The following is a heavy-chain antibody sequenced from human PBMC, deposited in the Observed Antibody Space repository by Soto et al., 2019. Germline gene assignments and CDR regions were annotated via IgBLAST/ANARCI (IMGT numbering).Heavy chain of an antibody. CDR2: ISYDGSNK. CDR1: GFTFSSYA. CDR3: ARVLRFLEWLFPLAY. D-gene: IGHD3-3*01. J-gene: IGHJ4*02. Sequence: GGSLRLSCAASGFTFSSYAMHWVRQAPGKGLEWVAVISYDGSNKYYADSVKGRFTISRDNSKNTLYLQMNSLRAEDTAVYYCARVLRFLEWLFPLAYWSQGTLVTVSS. V-gene: IGHV3-30-3*01.